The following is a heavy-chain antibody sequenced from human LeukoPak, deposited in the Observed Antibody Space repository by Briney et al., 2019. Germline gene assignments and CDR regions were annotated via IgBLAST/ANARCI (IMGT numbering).Heavy chain of an antibody. J-gene: IGHJ4*02. CDR2: IIPIFGTA. V-gene: IGHV1-69*13. D-gene: IGHD3-16*01. CDR3: ARDLALGPFDY. Sequence: GASVKVSCKASGGTSSSYAISWVRQAPGQGLEWMGGIIPIFGTANYAQKFQGRVTITADESTSTAYMELRSLRSDDTAVYYCARDLALGPFDYWGQGTLVTVSS. CDR1: GGTSSSYA.